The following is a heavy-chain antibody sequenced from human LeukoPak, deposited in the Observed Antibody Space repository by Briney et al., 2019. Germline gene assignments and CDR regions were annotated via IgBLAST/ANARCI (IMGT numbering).Heavy chain of an antibody. V-gene: IGHV3-23*01. Sequence: GGSLRLSCAASGFTFSSYAMSWVRQAPGKGVEWVSAISGSGGSTYYADSVKGRFTISRDNSKNTLYLQMNSLRAEDTAVYYCAKDRGSGSFSDWGQGTLVTVSS. D-gene: IGHD3-10*01. CDR1: GFTFSSYA. CDR2: ISGSGGST. CDR3: AKDRGSGSFSD. J-gene: IGHJ4*02.